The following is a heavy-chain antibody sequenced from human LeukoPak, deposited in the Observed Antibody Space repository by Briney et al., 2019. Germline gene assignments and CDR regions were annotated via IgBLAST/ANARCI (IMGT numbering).Heavy chain of an antibody. Sequence: GGALRLFCAASGFTFSSYAMSWVRQAPGKGLGWVSAICGSGGSTYYADSVKGRFTISRDNSKNTLYLQMNSLRAEDTAVYYCARESIAAAGTYYYYGMDVWGQGTTVTVSS. D-gene: IGHD6-13*01. J-gene: IGHJ6*02. CDR2: ICGSGGST. CDR1: GFTFSSYA. CDR3: ARESIAAAGTYYYYGMDV. V-gene: IGHV3-23*01.